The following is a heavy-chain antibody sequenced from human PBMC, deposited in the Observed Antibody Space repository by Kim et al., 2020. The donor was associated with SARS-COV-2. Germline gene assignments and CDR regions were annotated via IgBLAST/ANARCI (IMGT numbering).Heavy chain of an antibody. V-gene: IGHV6-1*01. Sequence: VSVKSRITINPDTSKNQFSLQLNSVTPEDTAVYYCARDPGSSWAPGGMDVWGQGTTVTVSS. CDR3: ARDPGSSWAPGGMDV. J-gene: IGHJ6*02. D-gene: IGHD6-13*01.